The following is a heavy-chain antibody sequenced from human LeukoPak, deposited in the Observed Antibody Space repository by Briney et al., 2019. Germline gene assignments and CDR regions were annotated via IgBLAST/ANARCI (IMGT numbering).Heavy chain of an antibody. D-gene: IGHD3-22*01. CDR3: TKETTMIVGGQYFDY. V-gene: IGHV3-43*01. J-gene: IGHJ4*02. CDR1: GFTFDDYS. CDR2: ITWDGTRT. Sequence: GGSLRLSCAASGFTFDDYSMHWVRQAPGKVLEWVSLITWDGTRTYYADSVKGRFSISRDNSKNSLYLQMNSLRTEDTALYYCTKETTMIVGGQYFDYWGQGTLVTVSS.